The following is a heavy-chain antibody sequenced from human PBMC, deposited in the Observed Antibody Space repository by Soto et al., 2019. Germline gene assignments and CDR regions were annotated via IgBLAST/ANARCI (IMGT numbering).Heavy chain of an antibody. J-gene: IGHJ3*02. Sequence: GSLRLSCAASGFTFSRYWMSWVRQAPGKGLEWVANIKQDGSEKWYVDSVKGRFTISRDNAKNSLYLQMNSLRAEDTAVYFCARGDYYDTSGPFSDAFDIWGQGTMVTVSS. V-gene: IGHV3-7*04. CDR2: IKQDGSEK. CDR1: GFTFSRYW. CDR3: ARGDYYDTSGPFSDAFDI. D-gene: IGHD3-22*01.